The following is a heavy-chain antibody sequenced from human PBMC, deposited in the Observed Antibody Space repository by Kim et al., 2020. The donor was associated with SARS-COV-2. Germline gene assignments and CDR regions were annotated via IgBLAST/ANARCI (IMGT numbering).Heavy chain of an antibody. CDR1: GGSFSGYY. Sequence: SLTCAVYGGSFSGYYWSWIRQPPGKGLEWIGEINHSGSTNYNPSLKSRVTISVDTSKNQFSLKLSSVTAADTAVYYCARTPDYGGLDYWGQGTLVTVSS. J-gene: IGHJ4*02. CDR2: INHSGST. V-gene: IGHV4-34*01. CDR3: ARTPDYGGLDY. D-gene: IGHD4-17*01.